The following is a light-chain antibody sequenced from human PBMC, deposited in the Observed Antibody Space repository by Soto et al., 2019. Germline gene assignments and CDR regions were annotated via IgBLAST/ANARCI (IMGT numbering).Light chain of an antibody. CDR1: QIISNA. CDR3: QHYSSYSRT. Sequence: DIQMSQSPSTLSASVGDRGTITCRASQIISNALAWYQQKPGKAPKLLISDASTLERGVPSRFSGSGSGTEFTLTISSLQPDDFATYYCQHYSSYSRTFGQGTNVAIK. V-gene: IGKV1-5*01. CDR2: DAS. J-gene: IGKJ1*01.